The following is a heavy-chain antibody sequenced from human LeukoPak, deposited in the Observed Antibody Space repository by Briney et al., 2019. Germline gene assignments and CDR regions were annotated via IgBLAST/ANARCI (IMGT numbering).Heavy chain of an antibody. CDR1: GGSISSSSYY. Sequence: KPSETLSLTCTVSGGSISSSSYYWGWIRQPPGKGLEWIGSIYYSGSTYYNPSLKSRVTISVDTSKNQISLKLSSVTAADTAVYYCASTIFGVVIMSFYFDYWGQGTLVTVSS. CDR2: IYYSGST. J-gene: IGHJ4*02. V-gene: IGHV4-39*01. CDR3: ASTIFGVVIMSFYFDY. D-gene: IGHD3-3*01.